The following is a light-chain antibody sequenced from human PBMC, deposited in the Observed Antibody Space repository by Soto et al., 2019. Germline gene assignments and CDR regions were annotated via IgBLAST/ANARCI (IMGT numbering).Light chain of an antibody. CDR2: DAS. Sequence: EIVLTQSPGTLSLSPGERATLSCRASQSVSSSYLAWYQQKPGQAPRLLIYDASSTATGIPDRFSGSGSGTDFTLTISRLEPEDFAVYYCHQYDSSPLTFGGGTKLEIK. J-gene: IGKJ4*02. V-gene: IGKV3-20*01. CDR1: QSVSSSY. CDR3: HQYDSSPLT.